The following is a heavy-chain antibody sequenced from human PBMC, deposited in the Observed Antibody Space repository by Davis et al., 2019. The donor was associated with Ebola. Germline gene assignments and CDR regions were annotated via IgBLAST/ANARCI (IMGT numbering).Heavy chain of an antibody. CDR3: ARESRYSSGWYSTWFDP. CDR2: TYYSGST. D-gene: IGHD6-19*01. CDR1: GGSISSSSYY. V-gene: IGHV4-39*07. J-gene: IGHJ5*02. Sequence: SETLSLTCTVSGGSISSSSYYWGWIRQPPGKGLEWIGSTYYSGSTYYNPSLKSRVTISVDTSKNQFSLKLSSVTAADTAVYYCARESRYSSGWYSTWFDPWGQGTLVTVSS.